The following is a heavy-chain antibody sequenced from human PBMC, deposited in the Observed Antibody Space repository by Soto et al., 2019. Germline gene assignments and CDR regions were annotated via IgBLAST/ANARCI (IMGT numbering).Heavy chain of an antibody. CDR1: GGTFSSYA. CDR3: ARAVVTTSYYYYGMDV. D-gene: IGHD2-15*01. CDR2: IIPIFGTA. Sequence: ASVKVSCKASGGTFSSYAISWVRQAPGQGLEWMGGIIPIFGTANYAQKFQGRVTITADESTSTAYMELSSLRSEDTAVYYCARAVVTTSYYYYGMDVWGQGTTVTVSS. J-gene: IGHJ6*02. V-gene: IGHV1-69*13.